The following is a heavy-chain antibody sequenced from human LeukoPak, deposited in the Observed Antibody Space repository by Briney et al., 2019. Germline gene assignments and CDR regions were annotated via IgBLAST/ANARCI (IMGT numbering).Heavy chain of an antibody. CDR2: IYYSGST. D-gene: IGHD6-13*01. V-gene: IGHV4-39*07. CDR3: AREFSSSSYYFDY. J-gene: IGHJ4*02. CDR1: GGSISSSSYY. Sequence: SETLSLTCTVSGGSISSSSYYWGWIRQPPGKGLEWIGSIYYSGSTYYNPSLESRVTISVDTSKNQFSLKLSSVTAADTAVYYCAREFSSSSYYFDYWGQGTLVTVSS.